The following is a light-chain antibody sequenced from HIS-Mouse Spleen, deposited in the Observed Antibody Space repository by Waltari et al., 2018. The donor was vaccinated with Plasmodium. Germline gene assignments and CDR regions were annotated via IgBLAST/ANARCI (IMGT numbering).Light chain of an antibody. CDR1: QSVSSSY. V-gene: IGKV3-20*01. CDR3: QQYGSSPYT. CDR2: GAS. J-gene: IGKJ2*01. Sequence: IVLTQSPGTLSLSPGERATLSCRASQSVSSSYLAWYQQKPGQDPRLLIYGASSRATGIPDRFSGSGSGTDFTLTISRLEPEDFAVYYCQQYGSSPYTFGQGTKLEIK.